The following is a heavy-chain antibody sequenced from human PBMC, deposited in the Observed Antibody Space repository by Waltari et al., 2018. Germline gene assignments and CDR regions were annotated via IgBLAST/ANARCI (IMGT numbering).Heavy chain of an antibody. CDR1: GSIFPTSW. D-gene: IGHD1-26*01. CDR3: ARHGKVPNTSHNDY. J-gene: IGHJ4*02. V-gene: IGHV5-10-1*01. CDR2: IDPVGSYT. Sequence: EVQLVQSGAEVKKPGESLKISCQASGSIFPTSWISGVRQVPGKGLEGMGKIDPVGSYTTYSPSFQGHVTISTDTSVTTTYLRWGSLKASDSAIYYCARHGKVPNTSHNDYWGQGTVVTVSS.